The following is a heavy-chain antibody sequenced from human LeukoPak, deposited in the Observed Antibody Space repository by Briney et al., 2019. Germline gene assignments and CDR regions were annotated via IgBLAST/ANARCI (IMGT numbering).Heavy chain of an antibody. CDR2: INPSGDST. CDR3: VSEGPSRGGLEC. V-gene: IGHV1-46*01. CDR1: GSTFTTYY. J-gene: IGHJ4*02. D-gene: IGHD3-3*01. Sequence: ASVTVSCKAAGSTFTTYYIHWVRQAPGQGLEWMGVINPSGDSTNYAQKFQGRVTMTRDTSTSTACMELSSLTSEDTAMYYCVSEGPSRGGLECWGQGTLVTVSS.